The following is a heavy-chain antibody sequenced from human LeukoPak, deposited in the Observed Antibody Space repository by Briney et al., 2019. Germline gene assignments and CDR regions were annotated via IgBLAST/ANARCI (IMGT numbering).Heavy chain of an antibody. V-gene: IGHV1-46*01. CDR3: ARDPPNYYDILTGYYDGGDY. CDR1: GYTFTDYY. CDR2: INPSGGST. D-gene: IGHD3-9*01. Sequence: ASVKVSCKASGYTFTDYYLHWVRQAPGQGLEWMGIINPSGGSTSYAQKFQGRVTMTRDTSTSTVYMELSSLRSEDTAVYYCARDPPNYYDILTGYYDGGDYWGQGTLVTVSS. J-gene: IGHJ4*02.